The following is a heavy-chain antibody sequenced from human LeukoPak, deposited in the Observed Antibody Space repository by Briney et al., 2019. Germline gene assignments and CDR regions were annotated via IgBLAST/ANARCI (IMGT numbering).Heavy chain of an antibody. CDR3: ARDQMGGPIGPRSPPLAGSYDY. D-gene: IGHD6-19*01. CDR1: GYTFTRYD. J-gene: IGHJ4*02. Sequence: GASVKVSCKASGYTFTRYDINWVRQATGQGLEWMGWISAYNGNTNYAQKLQGRVTMTTDTSTSTAYMELRSLRSDDTAVYYCARDQMGGPIGPRSPPLAGSYDYWGQGTLVTVSS. V-gene: IGHV1-18*01. CDR2: ISAYNGNT.